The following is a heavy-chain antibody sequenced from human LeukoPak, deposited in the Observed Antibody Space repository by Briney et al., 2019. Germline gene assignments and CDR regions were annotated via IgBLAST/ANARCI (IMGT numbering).Heavy chain of an antibody. D-gene: IGHD6-19*01. J-gene: IGHJ4*02. CDR2: IKQDGREK. CDR1: GFTFSSYR. Sequence: GSLRLSCAASGFTFSSYRMSWVRQAPGKGLEWVANIKQDGREKYYVDSVKGRFTISTDNAKNSLYLQMNSLRAEDTAVYYCASGRSGWYDTFDYWGQGTLVTVSS. CDR3: ASGRSGWYDTFDY. V-gene: IGHV3-7*01.